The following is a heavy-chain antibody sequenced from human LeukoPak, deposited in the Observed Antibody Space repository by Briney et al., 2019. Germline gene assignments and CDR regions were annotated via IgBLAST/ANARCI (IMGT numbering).Heavy chain of an antibody. Sequence: GGSLRLSCAASGFTFSSYEMNWVRQAPGKGLEWVSYISSSGSTIYYADSVKGRFTISRDNAENSLYLQMNSLRAEDTAVYYCARDQYSYAHAAHWGQGTLVTVSS. CDR3: ARDQYSYAHAAH. D-gene: IGHD5-18*01. J-gene: IGHJ4*02. CDR1: GFTFSSYE. CDR2: ISSSGSTI. V-gene: IGHV3-48*03.